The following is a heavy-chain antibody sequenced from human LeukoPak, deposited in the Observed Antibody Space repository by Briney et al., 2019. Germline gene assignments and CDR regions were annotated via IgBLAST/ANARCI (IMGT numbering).Heavy chain of an antibody. CDR1: GYSISSGHY. Sequence: SETLSLTCAVSGYSISSGHYWGWIRQPPGKGLEWTGSIYHSGSTYYNPSLKSRVTISVDTSKNQFSLKLSSVTAADTAVYYCARDQSAYSSGWYSNFDYWGQGTLVTVSS. D-gene: IGHD6-19*01. CDR3: ARDQSAYSSGWYSNFDY. CDR2: IYHSGST. V-gene: IGHV4-38-2*02. J-gene: IGHJ4*02.